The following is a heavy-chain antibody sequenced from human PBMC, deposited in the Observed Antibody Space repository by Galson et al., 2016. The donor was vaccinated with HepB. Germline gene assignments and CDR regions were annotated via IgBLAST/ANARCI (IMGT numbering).Heavy chain of an antibody. CDR1: GGSFSGYY. D-gene: IGHD4-17*01. V-gene: IGHV4-34*01. J-gene: IGHJ6*03. Sequence: SETLSLTCAVYGGSFSGYYWSWIRQPPGKGLEWLGEINHSGSTNYNPSLKRRVTIPVDTSRNQFSLKLSSVTAADTAVYYCARGDNPDYGDYASAYYYMDVWGKGTTVTVSS. CDR2: INHSGST. CDR3: ARGDNPDYGDYASAYYYMDV.